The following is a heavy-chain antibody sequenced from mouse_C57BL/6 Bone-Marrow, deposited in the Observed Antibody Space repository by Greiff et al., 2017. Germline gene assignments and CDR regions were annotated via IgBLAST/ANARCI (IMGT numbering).Heavy chain of an antibody. CDR1: GFNIKDDY. CDR2: IDPENGDT. Sequence: EVKLQQSGAELVRPGASVKLSCTASGFNIKDDYMHWVKQRPEQGLEWIGWIDPENGDTEYASKFQGKATITADTSSNTAYLQLSSLTSEDTAVYYCTPFWYFDVWGTGTTVTVSS. V-gene: IGHV14-4*01. J-gene: IGHJ1*03. CDR3: TPFWYFDV.